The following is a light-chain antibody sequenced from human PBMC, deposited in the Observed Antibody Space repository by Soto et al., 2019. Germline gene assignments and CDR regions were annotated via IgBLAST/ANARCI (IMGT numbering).Light chain of an antibody. CDR1: ALPKQY. Sequence: SYELTQPPSVSVSPGQTARITCSGDALPKQYAYWYQQKPAQAPVLVIYKDSERPSGIPERFSGSSSGTTVTLTISGVQAEDEADYYCQSADSKGGVFGGGTKLTVL. CDR3: QSADSKGGV. J-gene: IGLJ3*02. V-gene: IGLV3-25*02. CDR2: KDS.